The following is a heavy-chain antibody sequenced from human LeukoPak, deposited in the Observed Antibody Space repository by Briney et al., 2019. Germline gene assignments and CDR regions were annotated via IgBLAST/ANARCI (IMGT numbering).Heavy chain of an antibody. V-gene: IGHV4-59*01. CDR2: IYYRGST. Sequence: SETLSLTCTVSGGSISPYFWSWIRQPPGKGLEWIGYIYYRGSTNYNPSLKSRVTISLDTSKDQFSLKLSPVTAADTAVYYCAREGVVKGYFDYWGQGTLVTVSS. J-gene: IGHJ4*02. CDR3: AREGVVKGYFDY. D-gene: IGHD3-3*01. CDR1: GGSISPYF.